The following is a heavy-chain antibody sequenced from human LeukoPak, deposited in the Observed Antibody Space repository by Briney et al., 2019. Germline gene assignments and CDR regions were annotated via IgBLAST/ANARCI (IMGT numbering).Heavy chain of an antibody. CDR2: IHHSGYA. J-gene: IGHJ4*02. Sequence: SETLSLTCTVSGDSIFSGPYYWSWFRQPPGEGLEWIANIHHSGYAYYNPSLKSRVTISIDRSKSQFSLKLSSVTAADTAMYFCARDQGCSGGTCYGSDYWGQGTLVAVSS. CDR3: ARDQGCSGGTCYGSDY. D-gene: IGHD2-15*01. V-gene: IGHV4-30-2*01. CDR1: GDSIFSGPYY.